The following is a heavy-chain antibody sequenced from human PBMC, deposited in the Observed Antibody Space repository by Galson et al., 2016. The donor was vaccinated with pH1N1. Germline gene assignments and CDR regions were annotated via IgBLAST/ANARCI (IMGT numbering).Heavy chain of an antibody. CDR3: ARGLAVAGTFYFDP. Sequence: ETLSLTCTVSGGSISGYYWSWFRQPAGKGLEWIGYIYTTGSTSYNPSLKSRVTMSVDTSKNQFSLKLTSVTAADTAVYYCARGLAVAGTFYFDPWGQGTLVTVSS. CDR1: GGSISGYY. CDR2: IYTTGST. V-gene: IGHV4-4*09. D-gene: IGHD6-19*01. J-gene: IGHJ4*02.